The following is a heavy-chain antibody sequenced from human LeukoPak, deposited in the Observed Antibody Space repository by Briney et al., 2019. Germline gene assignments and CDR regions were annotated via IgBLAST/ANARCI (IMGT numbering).Heavy chain of an antibody. V-gene: IGHV3-23*01. J-gene: IGHJ4*02. Sequence: HPGGSLRLSCAASGFTFSSYAMSWVRQAPGKGLEWVSAISGSGGSTYYADSVKGRFTISRDNSKNTLYLQMNSLRAEDTAVYYCAKPPSQNKLWSGYYIGAGPFDYWGQGTLVTVSS. D-gene: IGHD3-3*01. CDR3: AKPPSQNKLWSGYYIGAGPFDY. CDR1: GFTFSSYA. CDR2: ISGSGGST.